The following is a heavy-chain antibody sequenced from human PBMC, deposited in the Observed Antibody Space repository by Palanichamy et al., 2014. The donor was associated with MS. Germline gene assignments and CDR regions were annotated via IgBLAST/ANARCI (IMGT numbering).Heavy chain of an antibody. V-gene: IGHV3-48*01. CDR2: ISSSSSTI. D-gene: IGHD2-2*02. J-gene: IGHJ4*02. CDR3: ARGPLYCSSTSCYRPPDDY. Sequence: VSYISSSSSTIYYADSVKGRFTISRDNAKNSLYLQMNSLRAEDTAVYYCARGPLYCSSTSCYRPPDDYWGQGTLVTVSS.